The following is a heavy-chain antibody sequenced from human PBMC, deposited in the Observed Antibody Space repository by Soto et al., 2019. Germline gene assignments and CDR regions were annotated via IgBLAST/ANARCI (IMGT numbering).Heavy chain of an antibody. CDR3: ARYSSGWPYYFDY. V-gene: IGHV5-51*01. CDR1: GYSFTSYC. CDR2: IYPGDSDT. J-gene: IGHJ4*02. D-gene: IGHD6-19*01. Sequence: GESLKMSCKGAGYSFTSYCIGWVRQMPGKGLEWMGIIYPGDSDTRYSPSFQGRVTISADKSISTAYLQWSSLKASDTAMYYCARYSSGWPYYFDYWGQGTLVTVSS.